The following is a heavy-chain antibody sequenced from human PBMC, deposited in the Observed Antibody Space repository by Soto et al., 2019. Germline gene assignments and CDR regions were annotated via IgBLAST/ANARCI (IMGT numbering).Heavy chain of an antibody. Sequence: EVQLVASGGGLVHPGGSVSLSCGASGFTVSDHYIEWVRQAPGKGLEWVGRSRSKAHSYTTAYGASAKGRFSISRDVSGKSVFLHMISLETDDTAVYYCVKSGRDGNNPDYWSQGSLVTVSS. V-gene: IGHV3-72*01. CDR3: VKSGRDGNNPDY. J-gene: IGHJ4*02. D-gene: IGHD5-12*01. CDR2: SRSKAHSYTT. CDR1: GFTVSDHY.